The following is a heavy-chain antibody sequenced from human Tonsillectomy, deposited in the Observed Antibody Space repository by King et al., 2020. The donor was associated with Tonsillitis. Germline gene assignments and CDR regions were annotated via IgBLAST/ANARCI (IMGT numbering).Heavy chain of an antibody. J-gene: IGHJ4*02. CDR3: ARDSTVTPPYFDY. D-gene: IGHD4-11*01. Sequence: VQLVESGGGVGQPGRSLRLSCAASGFTFSSYAMHWVRQAPGQGLEWVAVISYDGSNKYYADSVKGRFTSSRDNSKNTLYLQMNSLRAEDTAVYYCARDSTVTPPYFDYWGQGTLVTVSS. V-gene: IGHV3-30-3*01. CDR2: ISYDGSNK. CDR1: GFTFSSYA.